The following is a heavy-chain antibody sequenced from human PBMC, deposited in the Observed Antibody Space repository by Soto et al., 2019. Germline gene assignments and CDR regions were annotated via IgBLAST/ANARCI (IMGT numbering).Heavy chain of an antibody. CDR3: ARWESGDWYLGI. D-gene: IGHD2-21*02. CDR2: INPDGTLK. J-gene: IGHJ4*02. Sequence: EVQLVESGGGLVQPGGSLRLSCAASGFALSGYWMTWVRQAPGQGLEWVASINPDGTLKYYVDSVKGRFTISRDNADNSLFLQMISLRVEDTAVYYCARWESGDWYLGIWGQGTLVTVSS. V-gene: IGHV3-7*03. CDR1: GFALSGYW.